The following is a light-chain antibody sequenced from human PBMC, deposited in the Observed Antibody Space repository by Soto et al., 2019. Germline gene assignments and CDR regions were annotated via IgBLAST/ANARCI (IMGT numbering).Light chain of an antibody. CDR1: QSLVHSDGNTY. CDR3: MQAAQYPWT. J-gene: IGKJ1*01. Sequence: DIVMTQTPLSSPVTLGQPASISCRSSQSLVHSDGNTYLSWLHQRPGQPPRLLIYKISNRFSWFQDRFSGSGAATDFTLKISRVEGEDFGVYYCMQAAQYPWTFGQGTKVEIK. V-gene: IGKV2-24*01. CDR2: KIS.